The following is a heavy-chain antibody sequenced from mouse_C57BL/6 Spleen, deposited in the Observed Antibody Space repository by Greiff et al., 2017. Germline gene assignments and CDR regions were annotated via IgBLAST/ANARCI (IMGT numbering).Heavy chain of an antibody. V-gene: IGHV2-9-1*01. CDR1: GFSLTSYA. D-gene: IGHD1-1*01. J-gene: IGHJ1*03. CDR3: ARLYGSSSWYFDV. Sequence: VQRVESGPGLVAPSQSLSITCTVSGFSLTSYAISWVRQPPGTGLEWLGVIWTGGGTNYNSALKSRLSISKDNSKSQVFLKMNSLQTDDTARYYCARLYGSSSWYFDVWGTGTTVTVSS. CDR2: IWTGGGT.